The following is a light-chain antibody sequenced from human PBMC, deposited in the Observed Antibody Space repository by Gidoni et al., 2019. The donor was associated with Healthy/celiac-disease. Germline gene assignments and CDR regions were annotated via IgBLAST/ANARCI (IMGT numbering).Light chain of an antibody. V-gene: IGLV3-21*04. CDR1: NIGSKS. CDR3: QVWDSSSDHNVV. J-gene: IGLJ2*01. Sequence: SYVLTQPPSVSVAPGKTARITCGGNNIGSKSVHWYQPKTGQAPVLVIYYDSDRPSGIPERLSGSSSGNTATMTISRVEAGDEADYYCQVWDSSSDHNVVFGGGTKLTVL. CDR2: YDS.